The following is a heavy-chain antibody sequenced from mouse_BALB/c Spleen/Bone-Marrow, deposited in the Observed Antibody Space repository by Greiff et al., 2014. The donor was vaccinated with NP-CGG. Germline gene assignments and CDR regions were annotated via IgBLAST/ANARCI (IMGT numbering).Heavy chain of an antibody. J-gene: IGHJ4*01. CDR3: ARWDYAMDY. CDR2: INPGSGGT. Sequence: QVHVKQSGAELVRPGTSVKVSCKASGYAFTNYLIEWVKQRPGQGLEWIGVINPGSGGTNYNERFKGKATLTADKSSSTAYMQLSSLTSDDSAVYFCARWDYAMDYWGQGTSVTVSS. CDR1: GYAFTNYL. V-gene: IGHV1-54*01.